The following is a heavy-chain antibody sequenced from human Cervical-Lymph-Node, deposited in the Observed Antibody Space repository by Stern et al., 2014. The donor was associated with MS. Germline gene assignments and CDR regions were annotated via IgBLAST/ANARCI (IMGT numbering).Heavy chain of an antibody. CDR1: GGSISSYY. D-gene: IGHD6-19*01. J-gene: IGHJ4*02. Sequence: QLQLQESGPGLVTPSETLSLTCTVSGGSISSYYWSWIRQPPGKGLEWIGYIYYSGSTNYNPSLKSRVTISVDTSKNQFSLKLSSVTAADTAVYYCARTPSYDSSGWYYFDYWGQGTLVTVSS. CDR3: ARTPSYDSSGWYYFDY. V-gene: IGHV4-59*01. CDR2: IYYSGST.